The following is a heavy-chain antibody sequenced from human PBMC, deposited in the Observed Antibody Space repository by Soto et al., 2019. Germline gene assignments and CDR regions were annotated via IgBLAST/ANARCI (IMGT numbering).Heavy chain of an antibody. D-gene: IGHD3-10*01. J-gene: IGHJ6*02. Sequence: QVQLVESGGGVVQTGRSLRLSCAASGFTFSSYAMHWVRQAPGKGLEWVAFISYDGSKKYYADSVKGRFTISRDNSKNTLNLQTNSLRAEDTAVYHCARTEYYGSGSYSGMDVWGQGTTVTVSS. CDR1: GFTFSSYA. CDR3: ARTEYYGSGSYSGMDV. CDR2: ISYDGSKK. V-gene: IGHV3-30-3*01.